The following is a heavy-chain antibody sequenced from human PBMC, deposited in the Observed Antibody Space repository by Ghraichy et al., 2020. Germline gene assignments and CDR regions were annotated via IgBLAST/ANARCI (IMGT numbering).Heavy chain of an antibody. CDR3: ARGGSVGAPPFDP. CDR2: IYYSGST. Sequence: LSLTCTVSGGSISSGGYYWSWIRQHPGKGLEWIGYIYYSGSTYYNPSLKSRVTISVDTSKNQFSLKLSSVTAADTAVYYCARGGSVGAPPFDPWGQGTLVTVSS. D-gene: IGHD2-2*01. CDR1: GGSISSGGYY. V-gene: IGHV4-31*03. J-gene: IGHJ5*02.